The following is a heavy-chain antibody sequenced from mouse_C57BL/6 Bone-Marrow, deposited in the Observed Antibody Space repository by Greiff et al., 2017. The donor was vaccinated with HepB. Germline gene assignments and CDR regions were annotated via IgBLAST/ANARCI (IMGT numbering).Heavy chain of an antibody. CDR2: IYPGSGST. V-gene: IGHV1-55*01. D-gene: IGHD1-2*01. CDR1: GYTFTSYW. CDR3: ARRGYYYCDD. Sequence: QVQLQQPGAELVKPGASVKMSCKASGYTFTSYWITWVKQRPGQGLEWIGDIYPGSGSTNYNEKFKSKATLTVETSSSTAYRQLSSLTSEDSAVYYCARRGYYYCDDWGQGTTRTVAS. J-gene: IGHJ2*01.